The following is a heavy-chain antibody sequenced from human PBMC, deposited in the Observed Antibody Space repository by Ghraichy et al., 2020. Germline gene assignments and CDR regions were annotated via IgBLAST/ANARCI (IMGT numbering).Heavy chain of an antibody. CDR3: AKNVVGEYYFDY. D-gene: IGHD3-10*01. Sequence: GGSLRRSCAASGFTFSSYAMSWVRQAPGKGLEWVSTISGSGGSTYYADSVKGRFTISRDNSKNTLYRQMNSLRAEDTAVYYCAKNVVGEYYFDYWGQGTLVTVAA. V-gene: IGHV3-23*01. CDR1: GFTFSSYA. CDR2: ISGSGGST. J-gene: IGHJ4*02.